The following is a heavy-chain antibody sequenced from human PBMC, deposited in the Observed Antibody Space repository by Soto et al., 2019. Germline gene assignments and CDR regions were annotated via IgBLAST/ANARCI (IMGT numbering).Heavy chain of an antibody. V-gene: IGHV3-23*01. CDR1: GFRFSSHA. CDR3: ARGGWGSNFDF. Sequence: EVQLSESGGGLVQPGGSLRLSFAGSGFRFSSHAMSWVRQAPGKGLEWVSGISGSGGSTHYADSVKGRFTISRDNSKNTLYLQMHSLRAEDTAVYYCARGGWGSNFDFWGQGILVIVSS. D-gene: IGHD7-27*01. CDR2: ISGSGGST. J-gene: IGHJ4*02.